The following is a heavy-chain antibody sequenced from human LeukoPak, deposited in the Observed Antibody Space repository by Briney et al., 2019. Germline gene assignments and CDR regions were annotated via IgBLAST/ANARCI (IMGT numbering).Heavy chain of an antibody. V-gene: IGHV4-59*01. J-gene: IGHJ4*02. CDR2: IFYTGST. CDR1: GGSISNYY. D-gene: IGHD5-18*01. CDR3: ARVGSSYGPFDY. Sequence: PSETLSPTCTVSGGSISNYYWSWIRQPPGKGLEWIGYIFYTGSTNYNPSLKSRVTISVDTSKNHFSLKLSSVTAADTAVYYCARVGSSYGPFDYWGQGILVTVSS.